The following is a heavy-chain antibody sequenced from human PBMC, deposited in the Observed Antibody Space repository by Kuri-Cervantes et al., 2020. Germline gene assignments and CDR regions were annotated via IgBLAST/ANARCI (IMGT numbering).Heavy chain of an antibody. J-gene: IGHJ4*02. Sequence: GGSLRLSCAASGFTFDDYAMHWVRQAPGKGLEWVSGISWNSGSIGYADSVKGRFTISRDNAKNSLYLQMNSLRAEDTAVYYCAREGTSPGSFDYWGQGTLVTVSS. CDR2: ISWNSGSI. CDR1: GFTFDDYA. V-gene: IGHV3-9*01. D-gene: IGHD1-26*01. CDR3: AREGTSPGSFDY.